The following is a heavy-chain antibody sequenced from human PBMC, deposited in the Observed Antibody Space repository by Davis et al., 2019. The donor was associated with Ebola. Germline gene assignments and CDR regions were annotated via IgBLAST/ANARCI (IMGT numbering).Heavy chain of an antibody. Sequence: HTGGSLRLSCAASGFIFSNYWMHWIRQTPGKGLVWVSRINPDGTLTSYADFVEVRFTISRDNAKNTLFLQMDSLRAEDTAVYYCTKDFDYENGYWGQGSLVTVSS. D-gene: IGHD3-9*01. CDR1: GFIFSNYW. CDR3: TKDFDYENGY. CDR2: INPDGTLT. J-gene: IGHJ4*02. V-gene: IGHV3-74*01.